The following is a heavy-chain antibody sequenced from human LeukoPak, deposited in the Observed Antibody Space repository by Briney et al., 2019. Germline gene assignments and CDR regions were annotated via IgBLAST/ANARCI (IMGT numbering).Heavy chain of an antibody. CDR3: ARGYSYGYQPPLGY. V-gene: IGHV1-2*02. Sequence: EASVKVSCKASGYTFTGYYRHWVRQAPGQGVGGMGWINPKSGGTNYAQKFQGRVTMTRETSMRTAYMELSRMRSDDTAVYYCARGYSYGYQPPLGYWGQGTLVTVSS. D-gene: IGHD5-18*01. CDR1: GYTFTGYY. J-gene: IGHJ4*02. CDR2: INPKSGGT.